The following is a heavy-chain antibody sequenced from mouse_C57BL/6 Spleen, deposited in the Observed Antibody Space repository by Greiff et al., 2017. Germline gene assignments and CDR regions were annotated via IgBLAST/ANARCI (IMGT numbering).Heavy chain of an antibody. CDR3: AREKAYYSKFYAMDY. J-gene: IGHJ4*01. Sequence: QVQLQQSGAELVKPGASVKLSCKASGYTFTSYWMHWVKQRPGQGLEWIGMIHPNSGSTNYNEKFKSKATLTVDKSSSTAYMQLSSLTSEDSAVYYCAREKAYYSKFYAMDYWGQGTSVTVSS. CDR1: GYTFTSYW. D-gene: IGHD2-5*01. CDR2: IHPNSGST. V-gene: IGHV1-64*01.